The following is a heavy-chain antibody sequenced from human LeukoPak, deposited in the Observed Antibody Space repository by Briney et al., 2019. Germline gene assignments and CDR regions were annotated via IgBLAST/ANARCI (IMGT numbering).Heavy chain of an antibody. D-gene: IGHD7-27*01. CDR3: ARLAWGRLDY. CDR2: IYTSGTT. Sequence: SETLSLTCTVSGGSVRRGNYYWTWIRQPAGSGLEWIGRIYTSGTTDYNPSLRTRVTISVDASRNQFSLNLSSVTAADTAVYYCARLAWGRLDYWGQGTLVTVSS. V-gene: IGHV4-61*02. J-gene: IGHJ4*02. CDR1: GGSVRRGNYY.